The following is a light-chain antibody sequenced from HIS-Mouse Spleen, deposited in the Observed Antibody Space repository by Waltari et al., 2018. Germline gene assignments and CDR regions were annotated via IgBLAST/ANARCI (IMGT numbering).Light chain of an antibody. CDR2: DAS. CDR3: QQYDNLPPYT. Sequence: QSASSLSASVGDRVTITCQASQDISNYLNWYQQKPGKAPKLLIYDASNLETGVPSRFSGSGSGTDFTFTISSLQPEDIATYYCQQYDNLPPYTFGQGTKLEIK. J-gene: IGKJ2*01. V-gene: IGKV1-33*01. CDR1: QDISNY.